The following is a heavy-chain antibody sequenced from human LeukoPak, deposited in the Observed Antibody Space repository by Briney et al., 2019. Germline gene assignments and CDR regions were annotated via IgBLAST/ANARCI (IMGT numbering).Heavy chain of an antibody. Sequence: GGSLRLSCAASGFRLSTYRMSWVRQAPGKGLEWVANIKQDGSHKNYVDSVKGRFTISRDNAKNSLYLQMDSLRVEDTAIYYCARETPDSSGWDWGQGTLVTVSS. D-gene: IGHD6-19*01. J-gene: IGHJ4*02. V-gene: IGHV3-7*01. CDR1: GFRLSTYR. CDR2: IKQDGSHK. CDR3: ARETPDSSGWD.